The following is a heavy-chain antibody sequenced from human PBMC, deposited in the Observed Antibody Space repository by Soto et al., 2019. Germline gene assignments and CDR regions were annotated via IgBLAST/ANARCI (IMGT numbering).Heavy chain of an antibody. CDR3: AKMGGFLDRKLYYFDY. D-gene: IGHD3-3*01. J-gene: IGHJ4*02. Sequence: GGSLRLSCAASGFTFSSYAMSWVRQAPGKGLEWVSTISGSGGSTYYADSVKGRFTISRDNSKNTLYLQMNSLRAEDTAVYYCAKMGGFLDRKLYYFDYWGQGTLVTVSS. CDR1: GFTFSSYA. CDR2: ISGSGGST. V-gene: IGHV3-23*01.